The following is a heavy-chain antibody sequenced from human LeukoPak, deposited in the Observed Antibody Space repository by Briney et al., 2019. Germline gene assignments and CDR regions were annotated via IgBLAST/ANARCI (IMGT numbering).Heavy chain of an antibody. CDR2: VSGSGAIA. D-gene: IGHD1-26*01. CDR1: GFTFNNYA. Sequence: PGGSLRLSCAASGFTFNNYAMNWVRQAPGKGLEWVSTVSGSGAIAYYTDSDKGRFTISRDNSKNTLYLQMSSLTAKDTAVYYCAKGRSIGTYYTFDSWGQGTLVNVSS. J-gene: IGHJ4*02. V-gene: IGHV3-23*01. CDR3: AKGRSIGTYYTFDS.